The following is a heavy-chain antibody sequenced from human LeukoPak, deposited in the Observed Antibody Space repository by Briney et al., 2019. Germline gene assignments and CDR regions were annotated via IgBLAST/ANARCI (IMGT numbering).Heavy chain of an antibody. D-gene: IGHD3-22*01. Sequence: PGGSLRLSCAASGFTFSSHSMNWVRQAPGKGLEWVSSISSSSSYIYYADSVKGRFTISRDNAKNSLYLQMNSLRAEDTAVYYCARDGYYDRSGYRTITDYWGQGTLVTVSS. CDR2: ISSSSSYI. J-gene: IGHJ4*02. V-gene: IGHV3-21*01. CDR1: GFTFSSHS. CDR3: ARDGYYDRSGYRTITDY.